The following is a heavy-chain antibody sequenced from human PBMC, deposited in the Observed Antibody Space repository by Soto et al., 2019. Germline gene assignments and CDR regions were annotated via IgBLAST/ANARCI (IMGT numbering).Heavy chain of an antibody. Sequence: AGGSLRLSCAASGFTLSAYDMHWVRQAPGKGLDWVALISYDGSKNSYADSVKGRFTISRDKSKNTLYLQMNSLRPEDTAVYCCAKDNFRCGDECYHYYGLDVWCQGTTVTVSS. CDR1: GFTLSAYD. D-gene: IGHD2-21*01. CDR2: ISYDGSKN. J-gene: IGHJ6*02. V-gene: IGHV3-30*18. CDR3: AKDNFRCGDECYHYYGLDV.